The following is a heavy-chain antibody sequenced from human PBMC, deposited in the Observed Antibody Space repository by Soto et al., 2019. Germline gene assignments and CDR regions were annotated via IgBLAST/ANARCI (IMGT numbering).Heavy chain of an antibody. CDR3: ARIQWLVPSEVVWYFDL. Sequence: ASVKVSCKAFGYAFTGYYIHWVRQAPGQGLEWMAYIHPNTGATKYAQKFQGLGPLTRDTSIRTAYMELSSRTSEDTAVYYCARIQWLVPSEVVWYFDLLGRGTLVTV. J-gene: IGHJ2*01. CDR2: IHPNTGAT. D-gene: IGHD6-19*01. V-gene: IGHV1-2*04. CDR1: GYAFTGYY.